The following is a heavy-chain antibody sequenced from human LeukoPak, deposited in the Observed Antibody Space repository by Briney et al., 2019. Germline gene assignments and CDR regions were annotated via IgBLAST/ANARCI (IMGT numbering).Heavy chain of an antibody. CDR1: RFTFSNYW. CDR3: ARDEGAAAGTDYGMDV. CDR2: INPDGSST. D-gene: IGHD6-13*01. V-gene: IGHV3-74*01. Sequence: PGGSLRLSCAASRFTFSNYWMHWVRQAPGKGLVWVSRINPDGSSTTYADSVKGRFTISRDNANNSLYLQMNSLRAEDTAVYYCARDEGAAAGTDYGMDVWGQGTTVTVSS. J-gene: IGHJ6*02.